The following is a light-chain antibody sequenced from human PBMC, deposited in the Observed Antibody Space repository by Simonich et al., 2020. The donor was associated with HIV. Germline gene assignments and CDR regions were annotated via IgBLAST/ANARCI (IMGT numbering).Light chain of an antibody. CDR1: RSILYTANNKNY. Sequence: DIVMTQSPDSLAVSVGERATINCKSSRSILYTANNKNYLAWYQQKPGQPPKLLMSWASTRESGGPDRFSGSGSATDFNFTISSLQAEDVAVYYCQQYNNWPPMTFGGGTKVEIK. J-gene: IGKJ4*01. CDR2: WAS. V-gene: IGKV4-1*01. CDR3: QQYNNWPPMT.